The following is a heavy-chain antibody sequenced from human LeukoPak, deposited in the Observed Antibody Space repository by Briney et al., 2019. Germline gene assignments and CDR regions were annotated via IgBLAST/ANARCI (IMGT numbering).Heavy chain of an antibody. Sequence: PGGSLRLSCIVSGFTFSNHWMSWVRQAPGKGLEWAANIKTDGSEKYYVDSVKGRFTISRDNPKNSLYLQMNSLRADDTALYYCVRDSGSCRGCAFDIWGQGTVVTVSS. V-gene: IGHV3-7*01. D-gene: IGHD6-13*01. CDR1: GFTFSNHW. J-gene: IGHJ3*02. CDR2: IKTDGSEK. CDR3: VRDSGSCRGCAFDI.